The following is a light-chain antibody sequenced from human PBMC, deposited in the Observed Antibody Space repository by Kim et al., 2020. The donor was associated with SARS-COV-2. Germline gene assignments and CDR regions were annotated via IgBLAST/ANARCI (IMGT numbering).Light chain of an antibody. CDR2: AVT. V-gene: IGLV2-11*01. J-gene: IGLJ3*02. Sequence: GESVTMSCTGTSRDVGGYNCVCGYQVHPGKAPNLRIYAVTERPAGGPARFSGCKSGSAAFLTISGLQAADEAGDYCSSYADSSSLLFGGGTKVTVL. CDR3: SSYADSSSLL. CDR1: SRDVGGYNC.